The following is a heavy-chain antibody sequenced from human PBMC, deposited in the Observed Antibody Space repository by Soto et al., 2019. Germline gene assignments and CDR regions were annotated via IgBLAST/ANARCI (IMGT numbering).Heavy chain of an antibody. Sequence: EASVKVSCKVSGYTLTELSMHWVRQAPGKGLEWMGGFDPEDGETIYAQKFQGRVTMTEDTSTDTAYMELSSLRSEDTAVYYCSSTVVTNYYYYGMDVWGQGTTVTVSS. J-gene: IGHJ6*02. CDR2: FDPEDGET. CDR1: GYTLTELS. CDR3: SSTVVTNYYYYGMDV. V-gene: IGHV1-24*01. D-gene: IGHD4-17*01.